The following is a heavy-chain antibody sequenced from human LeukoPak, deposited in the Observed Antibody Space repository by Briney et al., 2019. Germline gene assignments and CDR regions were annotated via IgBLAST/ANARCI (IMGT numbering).Heavy chain of an antibody. Sequence: GGSLRLSCAASGFAFNNYVMTWVRQAPGKGLDWFSAISGSGDMTYYADSVKGRFTISRDSSKSTLYLQMTSLTAEDTAVYYCAKGSGASRPYYLDYWGRGTLVTVSS. D-gene: IGHD3-10*01. V-gene: IGHV3-23*01. CDR1: GFAFNNYV. CDR3: AKGSGASRPYYLDY. J-gene: IGHJ4*02. CDR2: ISGSGDMT.